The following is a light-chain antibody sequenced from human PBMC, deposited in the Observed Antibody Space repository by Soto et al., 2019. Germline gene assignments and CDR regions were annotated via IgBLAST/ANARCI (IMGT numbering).Light chain of an antibody. J-gene: IGKJ1*01. CDR2: AAS. CDR1: QSISSY. Sequence: DIQMTQSPSSLSASVGDRVTTTCRASQSISSYLNWYQQKPGKAPKLLIYAASSLQSGVPSRFSGSGSGTDFTLTISSLQPEDFATYYCQQSYSTVSTFGQGTKVEIK. CDR3: QQSYSTVST. V-gene: IGKV1-39*01.